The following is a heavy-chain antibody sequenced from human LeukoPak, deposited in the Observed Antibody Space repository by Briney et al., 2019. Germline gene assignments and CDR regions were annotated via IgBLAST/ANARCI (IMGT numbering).Heavy chain of an antibody. D-gene: IGHD4-17*01. V-gene: IGHV4-59*01. J-gene: IGHJ4*02. CDR3: ARDQGSYGDYDY. CDR2: IYDSGST. Sequence: PSETLSLTCTVSGGSISIYYWSWIRQPPGKGLEWIGYIYDSGSTNYNPSLKSRVTISVDTSKNQFSLKLSSVTAADTAVYYCARDQGSYGDYDYWGQGTLVTVSS. CDR1: GGSISIYY.